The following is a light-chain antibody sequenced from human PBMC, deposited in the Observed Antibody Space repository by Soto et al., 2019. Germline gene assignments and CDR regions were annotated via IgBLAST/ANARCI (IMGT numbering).Light chain of an antibody. Sequence: EIVLTQSPGTLSLSPGERATLSCRASQTFSNSFLSWFQQIHGQAPRLLIYGASMRATGIPARFSGSGSGTDLTITISRLEPEDFEVYVGYQYDSSPWTFGQGTKVDIK. CDR2: GAS. J-gene: IGKJ1*01. CDR3: YQYDSSPWT. CDR1: QTFSNSF. V-gene: IGKV3-20*01.